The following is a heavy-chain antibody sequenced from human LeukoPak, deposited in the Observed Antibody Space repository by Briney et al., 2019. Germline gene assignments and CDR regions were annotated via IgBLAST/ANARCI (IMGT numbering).Heavy chain of an antibody. CDR2: IWSDGSTK. V-gene: IGHV3-33*01. J-gene: IGHJ6*02. CDR1: GFTFSSYG. Sequence: GGSLRLSCVASGFTFSSYGMHWVRQAPGKGLEWVAIIWSDGSTKYYVGSVKGRFTISRDNAKNSLYLQMNSLRAEDTAVYYCARDSGSSYGMDVWGQGTTVTVSS. D-gene: IGHD6-13*01. CDR3: ARDSGSSYGMDV.